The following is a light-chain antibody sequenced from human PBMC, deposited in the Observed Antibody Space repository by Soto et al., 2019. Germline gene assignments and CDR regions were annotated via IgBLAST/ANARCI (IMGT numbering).Light chain of an antibody. CDR3: QQYGSSPRTG. J-gene: IGKJ3*01. V-gene: IGKV3-20*01. CDR2: GAS. Sequence: EIVLTQSPGTLSLSPGERATLSCRASQSVSSSYLAWYQQKPGQAPRLLIYGASSRATGIPDRFSGSGSGTDFTLTIIRLEPEDFAVYYCQQYGSSPRTGFGPGTKVDIK. CDR1: QSVSSSY.